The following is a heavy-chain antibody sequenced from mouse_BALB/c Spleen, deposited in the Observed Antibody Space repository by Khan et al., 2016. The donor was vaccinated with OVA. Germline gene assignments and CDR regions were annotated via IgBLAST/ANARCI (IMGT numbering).Heavy chain of an antibody. J-gene: IGHJ2*01. D-gene: IGHD1-1*01. CDR1: GFNFNSYG. Sequence: EVQVVESGGGLVQPGGSRKLSCAASGFNFNSYGMHWVRQAPEKGLEWVAYISGDSNTIYYTDTVKGRFTISRDNPKNTLFLQMPSLMSEDTAMYYCATSYFYGYYFDYWGPGTTLTVS. V-gene: IGHV5-17*02. CDR2: ISGDSNTI. CDR3: ATSYFYGYYFDY.